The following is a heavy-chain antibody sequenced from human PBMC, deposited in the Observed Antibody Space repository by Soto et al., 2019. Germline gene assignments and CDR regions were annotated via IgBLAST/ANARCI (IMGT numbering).Heavy chain of an antibody. V-gene: IGHV4-4*09. CDR3: ASHLTIRNFFSS. Sequence: SETLSLTCTVSGASMSVYYWSWIRQPPGKGLEWIGYISSSGVTYYSPSLKSRVAISIDKSKNQLSLRLDSVTAADTAVYHCASHLTIRNFFSSWGRGTLVTVPS. CDR1: GASMSVYY. J-gene: IGHJ5*02. CDR2: ISSSGVT.